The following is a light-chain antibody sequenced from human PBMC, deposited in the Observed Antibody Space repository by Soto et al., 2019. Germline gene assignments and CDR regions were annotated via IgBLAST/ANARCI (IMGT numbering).Light chain of an antibody. CDR2: DVA. V-gene: IGLV2-14*03. CDR1: SSDVGGSNF. Sequence: QSVLTQPASVSASPGQSVTISCTGTSSDVGGSNFVSWYQQHPGKPPTLIIYDVATRPSGVSNRFSGSKSGSTASLIISRLQTEDEVDYYCVSFTSSTTYVFGSGTKVTVL. CDR3: VSFTSSTTYV. J-gene: IGLJ1*01.